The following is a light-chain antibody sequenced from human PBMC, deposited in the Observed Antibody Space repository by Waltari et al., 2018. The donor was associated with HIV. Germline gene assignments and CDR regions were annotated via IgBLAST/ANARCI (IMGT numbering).Light chain of an antibody. CDR3: QQYYSSPLT. CDR2: WAS. V-gene: IGKV4-1*01. CDR1: QSVLYSSNNKNY. Sequence: VMTQSPDSLAVSLGERATINCKSSQSVLYSSNNKNYLAWYHQKPGQPPKLLVYWASTRESGVPGRFSGSGSGTDFTLTISSLQAEDVAVYYCQQYYSSPLTFGGGTKVEIK. J-gene: IGKJ4*01.